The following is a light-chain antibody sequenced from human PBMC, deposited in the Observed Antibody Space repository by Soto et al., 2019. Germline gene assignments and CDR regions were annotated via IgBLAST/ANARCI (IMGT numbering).Light chain of an antibody. CDR3: QQYNNWPFT. Sequence: EIVMTQSPATLSVSPGERATLSCRASQSVSSNLAWYQQKPGQAPRLLIYGDSTRATGIPARFSGSGSGTEFTLTISSLQSEDFAVYYCQQYNNWPFTFGPGTKVDIK. J-gene: IGKJ3*01. CDR1: QSVSSN. V-gene: IGKV3-15*01. CDR2: GDS.